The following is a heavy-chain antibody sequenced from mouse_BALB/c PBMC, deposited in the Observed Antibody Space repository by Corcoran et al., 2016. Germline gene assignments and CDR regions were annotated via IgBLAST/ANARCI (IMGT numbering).Heavy chain of an antibody. Sequence: QVQLQQSGAELAKPGASVKMSCKASGYTFTSYWMHWVKQRPGQGLEWIGYINPSTGYTEYNQKFKDKATLTADKSSSTAYMQLSSLTSEDSAVYYCARRGTTYYFDYWGQGTTLTVSS. CDR1: GYTFTSYW. J-gene: IGHJ2*01. V-gene: IGHV1-7*01. D-gene: IGHD2-14*01. CDR3: ARRGTTYYFDY. CDR2: INPSTGYT.